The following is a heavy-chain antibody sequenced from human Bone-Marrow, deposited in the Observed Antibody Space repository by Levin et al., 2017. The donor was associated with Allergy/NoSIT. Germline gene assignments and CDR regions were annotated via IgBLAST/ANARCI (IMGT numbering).Heavy chain of an antibody. J-gene: IGHJ5*02. CDR3: ARGYDYVWGSYRRGVNWFDP. CDR1: GGSFSGYY. CDR2: INHSGST. D-gene: IGHD3-16*02. V-gene: IGHV4-34*01. Sequence: SETLSLTCAVYGGSFSGYYWSWIRQPPGKGLEWIGEINHSGSTNYNPSLKSRVTISVDTSKNQFSLKLSSVTAADTAVYYCARGYDYVWGSYRRGVNWFDPWGQGTLVTVSS.